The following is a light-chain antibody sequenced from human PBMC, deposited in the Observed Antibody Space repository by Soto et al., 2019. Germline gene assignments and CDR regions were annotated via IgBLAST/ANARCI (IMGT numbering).Light chain of an antibody. CDR3: QQSDSTPPS. Sequence: DIQMTQSPSSLSASVGDRVTITCRASQSISSYLNWYQQKPGKAPKLLIYAASSLQSGVPSRFSGSGSGTDFTRTSSSLQPEDFATYYCQQSDSTPPSFGQGTKLEIK. V-gene: IGKV1-39*01. J-gene: IGKJ2*01. CDR2: AAS. CDR1: QSISSY.